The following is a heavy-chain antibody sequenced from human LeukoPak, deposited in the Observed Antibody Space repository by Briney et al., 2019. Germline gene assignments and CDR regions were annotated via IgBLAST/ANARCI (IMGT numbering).Heavy chain of an antibody. V-gene: IGHV3-21*04. CDR2: ISSSSYI. CDR3: AKTLNRGIAVAGTKHGIESYYYYGMDV. D-gene: IGHD6-19*01. CDR1: GFTFSSYS. Sequence: GGSLRLSCAASGFTFSSYSMNWVRQAPGKGLEWVSSISSSSYIYYADSVKGRFTISRDNSKNTLYLQMNSLRAEDTAVYYCAKTLNRGIAVAGTKHGIESYYYYGMDVWGQGTTVTVSS. J-gene: IGHJ6*02.